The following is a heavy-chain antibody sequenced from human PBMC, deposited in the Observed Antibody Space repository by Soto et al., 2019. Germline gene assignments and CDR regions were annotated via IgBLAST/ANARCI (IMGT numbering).Heavy chain of an antibody. CDR3: ARDRYSSLDYYYYMDV. D-gene: IGHD6-6*01. CDR2: IYYSGST. J-gene: IGHJ6*03. Sequence: SLILSVTCTVSGGSISSYYWSWIRQHTGKGLEWIGYIYYSGSTNYNPSLKSRVTISVDTSKNQFSLKLSSVTAADTAVYYCARDRYSSLDYYYYMDVWGKGTTVTVSS. CDR1: GGSISSYY. V-gene: IGHV4-59*01.